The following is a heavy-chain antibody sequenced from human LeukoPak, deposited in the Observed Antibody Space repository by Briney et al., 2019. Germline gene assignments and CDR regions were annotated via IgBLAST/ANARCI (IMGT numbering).Heavy chain of an antibody. CDR2: ISYDGSSK. J-gene: IGHJ4*02. Sequence: GRSLRLSCAASGFTFSSYGIHWVRQAPGKGLEWVAVISYDGSSKYYVDSVKGRFTISRDNSKNTLYLQMNSLRAEDTAVYYCARDSVEWYIFDYWGQGTLVTVSS. CDR3: ARDSVEWYIFDY. D-gene: IGHD3-3*01. CDR1: GFTFSSYG. V-gene: IGHV3-30*03.